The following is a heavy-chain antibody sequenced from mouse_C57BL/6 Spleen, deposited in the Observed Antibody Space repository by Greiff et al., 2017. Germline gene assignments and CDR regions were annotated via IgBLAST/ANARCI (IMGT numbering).Heavy chain of an antibody. V-gene: IGHV1-50*01. CDR2: IDPSDSST. J-gene: IGHJ4*01. D-gene: IGHD3-2*02. CDR3: ARKRGDSSGYYAMDY. CDR1: GYTFTSYW. Sequence: QVQLQQPGAELVKPGASVKLSCKASGYTFTSYWMQWVKQRPGQGLEWIGEIDPSDSSTNYNQKFKGKATLTVDTSSSTAYMQLSSLTSEDSAVYYCARKRGDSSGYYAMDYWGQGTSVTVSS.